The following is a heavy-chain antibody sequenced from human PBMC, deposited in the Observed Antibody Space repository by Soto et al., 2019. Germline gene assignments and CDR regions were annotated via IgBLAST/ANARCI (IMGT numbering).Heavy chain of an antibody. CDR2: ISSSGSTI. V-gene: IGHV3-48*03. J-gene: IGHJ4*02. Sequence: GSLRLSCAASGFTFSSYEMNWVRQAPGKGLEWVSYISSSGSTIYYADSVKGRFTISRDNAKNSLYLQMNSLRAEDTAVYYCARVDSSGYYFPFDYWGQGTLVTVSS. CDR1: GFTFSSYE. CDR3: ARVDSSGYYFPFDY. D-gene: IGHD3-22*01.